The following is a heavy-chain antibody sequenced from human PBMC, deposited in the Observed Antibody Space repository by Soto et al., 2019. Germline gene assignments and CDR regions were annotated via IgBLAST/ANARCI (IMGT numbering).Heavy chain of an antibody. CDR1: GFTFSSYS. J-gene: IGHJ4*02. CDR3: ARDLGLERRFDY. D-gene: IGHD1-1*01. CDR2: ISSSSSYI. Sequence: KTAGSLRLSCAASGFTFSSYSMNWVREAPGKGLEWVSSISSSSSYIYYADSVKGRFTISRDNAKNALYLQMNSLRAEDTAVYYCARDLGLERRFDYWGQGTLVTVSS. V-gene: IGHV3-21*01.